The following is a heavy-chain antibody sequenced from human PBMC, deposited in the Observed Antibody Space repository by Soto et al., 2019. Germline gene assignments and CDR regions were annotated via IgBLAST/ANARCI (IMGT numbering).Heavy chain of an antibody. Sequence: QVQLVQSGAEVKKPGASVKVSCKASGYTFTGYYMHWMPQAPGQGLEWMGRINHNSGETDYAQNLPGWVTRARDMSSSTAYMALSRLKPNDTAVYYCGRGGGLNYFYDIDVWGKGNGVSVSS. CDR2: INHNSGET. CDR1: GYTFTGYY. CDR3: GRGGGLNYFYDIDV. J-gene: IGHJ6*03. V-gene: IGHV1-2*04.